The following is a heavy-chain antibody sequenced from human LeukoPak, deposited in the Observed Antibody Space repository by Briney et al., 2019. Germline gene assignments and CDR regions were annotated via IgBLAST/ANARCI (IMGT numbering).Heavy chain of an antibody. CDR3: ARAERWLQQLDY. V-gene: IGHV4-59*12. CDR1: GGSISSYY. D-gene: IGHD5-24*01. CDR2: IYYSGST. J-gene: IGHJ4*02. Sequence: PSETLSLTCTVSGGSISSYYWSWIRQPPGKGLEWIGYIYYSGSTYYNPSLKSRVTISVDTSKNRFSLKLSSVTAADTAVYYCARAERWLQQLDYWGQGTLVTVSS.